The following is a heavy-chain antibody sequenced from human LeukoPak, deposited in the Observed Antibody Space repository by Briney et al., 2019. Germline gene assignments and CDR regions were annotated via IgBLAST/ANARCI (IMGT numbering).Heavy chain of an antibody. CDR3: ARDSRRGYSYGYYY. V-gene: IGHV1-2*02. D-gene: IGHD5-18*01. CDR2: INPNSGGA. CDR1: GYTFTGYY. J-gene: IGHJ4*02. Sequence: ASVKVSCKASGYTFTGYYMHWVRQAPGQGLEWMGWINPNSGGANFAQKLQGRVTMTRDTPISTSYMELSRLRSDDTAVYYCARDSRRGYSYGYYYCGEGTLVTVSS.